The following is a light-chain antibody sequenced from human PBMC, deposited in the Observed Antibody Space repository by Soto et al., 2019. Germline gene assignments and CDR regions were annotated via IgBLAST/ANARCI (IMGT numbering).Light chain of an antibody. CDR3: QQFNNWPLYT. CDR2: GAS. J-gene: IGKJ2*01. CDR1: QSVRSN. V-gene: IGKV3-15*01. Sequence: EIVLTQSPLTLSLSPGERATLSCRASQSVRSNLAWYRQKPGQAPRLLIYGASTRAAGVPARFSDSGSGTEFTLTISSLQSEDFAIYYCQQFNNWPLYTFGQGTRLEI.